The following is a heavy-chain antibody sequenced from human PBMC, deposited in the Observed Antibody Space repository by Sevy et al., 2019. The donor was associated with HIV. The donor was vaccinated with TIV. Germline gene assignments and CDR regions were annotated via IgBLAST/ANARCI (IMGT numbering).Heavy chain of an antibody. CDR3: ARVLLYYDFWSGAKRSGAFDI. CDR2: IYHSGST. V-gene: IGHV4-30-2*01. J-gene: IGHJ3*02. CDR1: GGSISSGGYS. Sequence: SETLSLTCAVSGGSISSGGYSWSWIRQPPGKGLEWIGYIYHSGSTYYNPSLKSRVTISVDRSKNQFSLKLSSVTAADTAVYYCARVLLYYDFWSGAKRSGAFDIWGQRTMVTVSS. D-gene: IGHD3-3*01.